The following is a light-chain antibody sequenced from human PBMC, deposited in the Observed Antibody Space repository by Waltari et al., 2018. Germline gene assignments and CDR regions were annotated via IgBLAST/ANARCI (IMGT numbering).Light chain of an antibody. CDR3: SSYTSSSTVV. CDR2: DVS. J-gene: IGLJ2*01. Sequence: QSALTQPASVSGSPGQSITISCTGTSSDVGGYNYVSWYQQHPARAPKLMIYDVSNPPSGVSHRFSGSKSGYTSSLTISGLQAEDEADYYCSSYTSSSTVVFGGGTKLTVL. CDR1: SSDVGGYNY. V-gene: IGLV2-14*03.